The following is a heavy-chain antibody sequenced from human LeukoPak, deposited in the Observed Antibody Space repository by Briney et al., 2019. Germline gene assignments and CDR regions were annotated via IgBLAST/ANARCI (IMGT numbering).Heavy chain of an antibody. J-gene: IGHJ4*02. CDR2: ISWDGGST. CDR1: GFPFDDYA. D-gene: IGHD3-22*01. Sequence: GGFLRLSCAASGFPFDDYAMHWVRQAPGKGLEWVSLISWDGGSTYYADSVKGRFTISRDNSKNSLYLQMNSLRAEDTALYYCAKAGSGYSVYYFDYWGQGTLVTVSS. V-gene: IGHV3-43D*04. CDR3: AKAGSGYSVYYFDY.